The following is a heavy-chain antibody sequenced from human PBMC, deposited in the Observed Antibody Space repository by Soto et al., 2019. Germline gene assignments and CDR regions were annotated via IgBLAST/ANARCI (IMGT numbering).Heavy chain of an antibody. CDR3: ATVSVDYGDSLDY. D-gene: IGHD4-17*01. CDR2: ISYDGSNK. J-gene: IGHJ4*02. V-gene: IGHV3-30-3*01. CDR1: GFTFSSYA. Sequence: QVQLVESGGGVVQPGRSLRLSCAASGFTFSSYAMHWVRQAPGKGLEWVAVISYDGSNKYYADSVKGRFTISRDNSKNTLYLQMNSLRAEDTAVYYCATVSVDYGDSLDYWGQGTLFTVSS.